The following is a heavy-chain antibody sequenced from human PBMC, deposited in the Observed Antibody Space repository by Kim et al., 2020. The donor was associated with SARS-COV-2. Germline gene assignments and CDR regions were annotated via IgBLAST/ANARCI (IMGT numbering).Heavy chain of an antibody. V-gene: IGHV3-30*18. D-gene: IGHD6-13*01. Sequence: GGSLRLSCAASGFTFSSYGMHWVRQAPGKGLEWVAVISYDGSNKYYADSVKGRFTISRDNSKNTLYLQMNSLRAEDTAVYYCAKDIPPPRIAAAGTLHPWGQGTLVTVSS. CDR1: GFTFSSYG. CDR3: AKDIPPPRIAAAGTLHP. CDR2: ISYDGSNK. J-gene: IGHJ5*02.